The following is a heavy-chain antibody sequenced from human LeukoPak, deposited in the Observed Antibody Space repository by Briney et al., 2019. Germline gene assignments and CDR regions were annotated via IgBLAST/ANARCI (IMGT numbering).Heavy chain of an antibody. V-gene: IGHV3-23*01. J-gene: IGHJ5*02. CDR1: GFSFRSHG. CDR2: ISPRGDIT. CDR3: ARDLRIYSGHWFDP. D-gene: IGHD5-12*01. Sequence: GGSLRLSCAASGFSFRSHGMNWVRQAPGKGLEWVSGISPRGDITYYKDSVRGRFAISRDNFKNTVSLQLNSLRAEDTAVYYCARDLRIYSGHWFDPWGQGTLVTVSS.